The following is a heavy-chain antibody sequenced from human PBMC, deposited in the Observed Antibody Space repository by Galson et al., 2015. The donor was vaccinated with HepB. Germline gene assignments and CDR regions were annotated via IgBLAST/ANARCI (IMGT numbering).Heavy chain of an antibody. D-gene: IGHD6-19*01. Sequence: SVKVSCKASGGTFSNYAISWVRQVPGQGLEWMGEILPIFGTTNNAQNFQGRVTIIADKSTTTVYMELSSLRSEDSGMYYCARVAGGRYFDLWGRGTLVTVSS. CDR1: GGTFSNYA. V-gene: IGHV1-69*06. CDR2: ILPIFGTT. J-gene: IGHJ2*01. CDR3: ARVAGGRYFDL.